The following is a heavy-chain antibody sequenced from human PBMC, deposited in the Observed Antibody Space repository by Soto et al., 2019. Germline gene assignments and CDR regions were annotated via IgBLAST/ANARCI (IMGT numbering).Heavy chain of an antibody. CDR1: GYTFTSYA. CDR3: ARIAVAGTRTDFDY. J-gene: IGHJ4*02. D-gene: IGHD6-19*01. V-gene: IGHV1-3*01. CDR2: INAGNGNT. Sequence: VASVKVSCKASGYTFTSYAMHWVRPAPGQRLEWMGWINAGNGNTKYSQKFQGRVTITRDTSASTAYMELSSLRSEDTAVYYCARIAVAGTRTDFDYWGQGTLVTVSS.